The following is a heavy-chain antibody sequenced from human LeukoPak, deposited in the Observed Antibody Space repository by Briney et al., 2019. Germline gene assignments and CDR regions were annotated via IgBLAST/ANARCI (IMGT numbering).Heavy chain of an antibody. CDR2: IGAYNGNT. CDR3: ARGTPDYDFWSGYDY. V-gene: IGHV1-18*01. Sequence: ASVKVSCKASGYTFTSYGISWVRQAPGQGLEWMGWIGAYNGNTNYAQKLQGRVTMTTDTSTSTAYMELRSLRSDDTAVYYCARGTPDYDFWSGYDYWGQGTLVTVSS. CDR1: GYTFTSYG. J-gene: IGHJ4*02. D-gene: IGHD3-3*01.